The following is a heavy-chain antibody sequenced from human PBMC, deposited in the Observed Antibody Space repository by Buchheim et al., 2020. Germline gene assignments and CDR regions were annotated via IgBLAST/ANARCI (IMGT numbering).Heavy chain of an antibody. J-gene: IGHJ4*02. Sequence: EVQLVESGGGLVKPGGSLRLSCAASGFTFSNAWMNWVRQAPGKGLEWVGRIKRKTDGGTTDYAAPVNGRFTISRDDSKNTLYLQMNSLKTEDTAVYYCTAGKEFGSGSYYLPTDPYYFDYWGQGTL. CDR2: IKRKTDGGTT. CDR1: GFTFSNAW. CDR3: TAGKEFGSGSYYLPTDPYYFDY. V-gene: IGHV3-15*07. D-gene: IGHD3-10*01.